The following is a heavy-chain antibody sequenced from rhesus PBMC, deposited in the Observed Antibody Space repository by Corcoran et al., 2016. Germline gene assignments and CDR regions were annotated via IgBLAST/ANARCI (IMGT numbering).Heavy chain of an antibody. V-gene: IGHV1-198*02. Sequence: QVQLVQSGAEVKKPGASVKVSCKASGFTFGSYAISWVRQAPGQGLEWMGVSIPLVGITNYAEKFQGRVTITADTSTSTAYMEVSSLRSEDTAVYYCARGGIAVAGSLFAYWGQGVLVTVSS. CDR1: GFTFGSYA. CDR3: ARGGIAVAGSLFAY. D-gene: IGHD6-37*01. J-gene: IGHJ4*01. CDR2: SIPLVGIT.